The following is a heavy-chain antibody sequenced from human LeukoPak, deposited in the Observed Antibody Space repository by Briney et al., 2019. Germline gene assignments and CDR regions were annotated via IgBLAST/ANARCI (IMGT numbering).Heavy chain of an antibody. D-gene: IGHD3-22*01. J-gene: IGHJ4*02. CDR3: AKASAMIVVVSKHFDY. CDR2: ISSLSGTI. Sequence: GGSQRLSCVASGFTFSSYSMNWVRQAPGEGLEWVSYISSLSGTIYYADSVKGRFTISRDNAKNSLYLQMNSLRAEDTAVYYCAKASAMIVVVSKHFDYWGQGTLVTVSS. CDR1: GFTFSSYS. V-gene: IGHV3-48*01.